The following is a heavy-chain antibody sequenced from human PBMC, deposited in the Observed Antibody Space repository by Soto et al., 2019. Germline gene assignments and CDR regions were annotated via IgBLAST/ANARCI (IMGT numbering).Heavy chain of an antibody. V-gene: IGHV4-59*01. CDR1: GGSISSYY. CDR2: IYYSGST. Sequence: QVQLQESGPGLVKPSETLSLTCTVSGGSISSYYWSWIRQPPGTGLEWIGYIYYSGSTNYNPSLKSRVTISVDTSKNQFSLKLSSVTAADTAVYYCARVSKDGYNYPSFYFDYWGQGTLVTVSS. J-gene: IGHJ4*02. D-gene: IGHD5-12*01. CDR3: ARVSKDGYNYPSFYFDY.